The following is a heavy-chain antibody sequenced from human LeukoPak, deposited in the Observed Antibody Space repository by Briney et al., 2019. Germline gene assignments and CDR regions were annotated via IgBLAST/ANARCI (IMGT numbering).Heavy chain of an antibody. D-gene: IGHD2-2*01. CDR3: ARERSFIVVVPAAMGYFQH. CDR2: ISYDGTNK. CDR1: GFTFSSYG. J-gene: IGHJ1*01. V-gene: IGHV3-30*03. Sequence: GSLRLSCAASGFTFSSYGMHWVRQAPGKGLEWVAVISYDGTNKYYADSVKGRFTISRDNSKNTLYLQMNSLRAEDTAVYYCARERSFIVVVPAAMGYFQHWGQGTLVTVSS.